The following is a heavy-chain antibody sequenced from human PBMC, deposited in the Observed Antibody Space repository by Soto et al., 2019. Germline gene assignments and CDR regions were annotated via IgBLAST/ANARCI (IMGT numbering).Heavy chain of an antibody. J-gene: IGHJ4*02. Sequence: SETLSLTCTVSGVSISSGVYYWSWIRQHPGKGLEWIGYIYYSGSTYYNPSLKSRVTISVDTSKNQFSLKLSSVTAADTAVYYCARSYGDYVLGFDYWGQGTLVTVSS. CDR1: GVSISSGVYY. D-gene: IGHD4-17*01. CDR2: IYYSGST. CDR3: ARSYGDYVLGFDY. V-gene: IGHV4-31*03.